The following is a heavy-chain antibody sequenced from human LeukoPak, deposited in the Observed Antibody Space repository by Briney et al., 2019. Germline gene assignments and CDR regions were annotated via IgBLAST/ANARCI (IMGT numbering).Heavy chain of an antibody. CDR3: AIELGYCSGGSCYPTDY. V-gene: IGHV3-11*04. D-gene: IGHD2-15*01. CDR2: ISSSGSTI. Sequence: GGSLRLSCAASGFTFSDYNMSWIRQAPGKGLEWVSYISSSGSTIYYADSVNGRFTISRDNAKNSLYLQMNSLRAEDTAVYYCAIELGYCSGGSCYPTDYWGQGTLVTVSS. J-gene: IGHJ4*02. CDR1: GFTFSDYN.